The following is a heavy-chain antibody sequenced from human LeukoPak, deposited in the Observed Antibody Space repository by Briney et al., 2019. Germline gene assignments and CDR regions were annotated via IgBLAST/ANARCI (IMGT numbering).Heavy chain of an antibody. Sequence: PGGSLRLSCAASGFTFSSYWMHWVRQAPGKGLVWVSRINSDGSSTSYADSVKGRFTISRDNAKNSLYLQMNSLRAEDTALYYCAKGLFGVAKGYFDYWGQGTLVTVSS. V-gene: IGHV3-74*01. D-gene: IGHD3-3*01. CDR2: INSDGSST. J-gene: IGHJ4*02. CDR1: GFTFSSYW. CDR3: AKGLFGVAKGYFDY.